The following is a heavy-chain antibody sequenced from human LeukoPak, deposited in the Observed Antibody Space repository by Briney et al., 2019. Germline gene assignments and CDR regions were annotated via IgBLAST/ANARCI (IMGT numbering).Heavy chain of an antibody. D-gene: IGHD1-26*01. V-gene: IGHV1-8*01. J-gene: IGHJ6*03. Sequence: ASVKVSCKASGYTFTSYDINWVRQATGQGLEWMGWMNPNSGNTGYAQKFQGRVTMTRNTSISTAYMELSSLRSEDTAVYYCARGYRGRSGSYAYYYSYMDVWGKGPTVTVSS. CDR2: MNPNSGNT. CDR3: ARGYRGRSGSYAYYYSYMDV. CDR1: GYTFTSYD.